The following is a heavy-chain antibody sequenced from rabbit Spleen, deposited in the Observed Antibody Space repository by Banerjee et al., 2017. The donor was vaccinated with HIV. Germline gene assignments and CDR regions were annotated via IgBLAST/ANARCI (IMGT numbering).Heavy chain of an antibody. V-gene: IGHV1S40*01. CDR2: IDAGSSGFT. CDR3: ARDLTGVIGWNFGW. CDR1: GVSFSGDSY. J-gene: IGHJ4*01. Sequence: QSLEESGGDLVTPGASLTLTCIASGVSFSGDSYMCWVRQAPGKGLEWVVCIDAGSSGFTYFASWAKGRFTISKTSSTTVTLQMTSLTAADTATYFCARDLTGVIGWNFGWWGQGTLVTVS. D-gene: IGHD1-1*01.